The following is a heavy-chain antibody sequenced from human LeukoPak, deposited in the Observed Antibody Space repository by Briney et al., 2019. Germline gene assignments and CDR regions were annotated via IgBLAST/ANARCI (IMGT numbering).Heavy chain of an antibody. CDR3: AREKNWFDP. V-gene: IGHV4-61*02. J-gene: IGHJ5*02. CDR1: GGSISSGSYY. Sequence: SETLSLTCTVSGGSISSGSYYWSWIRQPAGKGLEWIGRIYTSGSTNYNPSLKSRVTISVDTSKNQFSLKLSSVTAADTAVYYCAREKNWFDPWGQGTLVTVSS. CDR2: IYTSGST.